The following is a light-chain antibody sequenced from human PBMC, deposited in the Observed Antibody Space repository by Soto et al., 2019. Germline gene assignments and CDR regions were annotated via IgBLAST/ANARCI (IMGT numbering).Light chain of an antibody. J-gene: IGKJ5*01. V-gene: IGKV3-20*01. CDR2: CAS. Sequence: EIVLTQSPGTLSLSPGARATLSCRASQSVSSSYLAWYQQKPGQAPRLLIYCASSSATGIPDRFSGSRSVTDFTLTISRLEPEDFAVYYCQQYGSSPRITFGQGTRLEIK. CDR1: QSVSSSY. CDR3: QQYGSSPRIT.